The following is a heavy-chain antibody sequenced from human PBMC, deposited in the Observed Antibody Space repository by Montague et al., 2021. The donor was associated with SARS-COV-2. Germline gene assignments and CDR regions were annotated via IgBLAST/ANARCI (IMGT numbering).Heavy chain of an antibody. CDR3: ARDTPYYYGSGSYYEPRRVFDY. CDR2: IRSSCSTI. D-gene: IGHD3-10*01. Sequence: SLRLSCAASGFTFSNYEMSWVRQAPGKGLEWLSYIRSSCSTIYYADSVKGRFTISRDNAKNSLYLQMNSLRAEDTAVYYCARDTPYYYGSGSYYEPRRVFDYWGQGTLVTVSS. V-gene: IGHV3-48*03. CDR1: GFTFSNYE. J-gene: IGHJ4*02.